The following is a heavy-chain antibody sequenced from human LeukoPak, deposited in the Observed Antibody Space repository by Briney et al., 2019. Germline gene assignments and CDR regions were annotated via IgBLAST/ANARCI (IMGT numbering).Heavy chain of an antibody. CDR3: ARDSSDYYDSSGYYSL. CDR1: GGSISSYY. Sequence: SETLSLTCTVSGGSISSYYWSWIRQPPGKGLEWIGYIYYSGSTNYNPSLKSRVTISVDTSKNQFSLKLSPVTAADTAVYYCARDSSDYYDSSGYYSLWGQGTLVTVSS. V-gene: IGHV4-59*01. D-gene: IGHD3-22*01. CDR2: IYYSGST. J-gene: IGHJ4*02.